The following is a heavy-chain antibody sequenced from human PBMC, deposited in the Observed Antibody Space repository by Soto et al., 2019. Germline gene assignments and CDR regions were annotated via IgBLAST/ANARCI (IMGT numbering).Heavy chain of an antibody. CDR1: GFSFGTYW. CDR3: ARDVGPVTIFGEALSGYFDF. D-gene: IGHD3-3*01. J-gene: IGHJ4*02. CDR2: IKEDGSER. Sequence: PGGSLRLSCAVSGFSFGTYWMSWVRQAPGKGLEWLASIKEDGSERYYLDSVRGRFTISRDNAKDSLSLQMNSPRGEDTAFYYCARDVGPVTIFGEALSGYFDFWGQGTLVTVSS. V-gene: IGHV3-7*03.